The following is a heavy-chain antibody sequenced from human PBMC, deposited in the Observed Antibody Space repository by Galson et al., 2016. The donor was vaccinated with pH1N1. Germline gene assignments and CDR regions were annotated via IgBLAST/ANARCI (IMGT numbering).Heavy chain of an antibody. CDR2: INTRFTTT. Sequence: SLRLSCAASGFSFSTFSMNWVRQAPGKGLEWLSYINTRFTTTYYADSVKGRFTISRDNAKNSLYLQMSSLRAEDTAVYYCASDSSKYDSSGYYAYWGHGTLVIVSS. J-gene: IGHJ4*01. CDR3: ASDSSKYDSSGYYAY. CDR1: GFSFSTFS. V-gene: IGHV3-48*01. D-gene: IGHD3-22*01.